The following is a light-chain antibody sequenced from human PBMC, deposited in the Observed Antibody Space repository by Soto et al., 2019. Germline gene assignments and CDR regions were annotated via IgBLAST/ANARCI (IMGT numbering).Light chain of an antibody. CDR1: STDVGGYDY. Sequence: QSVLTQPPSASGSPGQSVTISCTGTSTDVGGYDYVSWYQQHPGKVPKLMIYEVNKRPSGVPDRFSGSKSGNTASLTVSGLQHEDEADYYCTSYAGGNHVFGTGTKVTVL. CDR3: TSYAGGNHV. J-gene: IGLJ1*01. V-gene: IGLV2-8*01. CDR2: EVN.